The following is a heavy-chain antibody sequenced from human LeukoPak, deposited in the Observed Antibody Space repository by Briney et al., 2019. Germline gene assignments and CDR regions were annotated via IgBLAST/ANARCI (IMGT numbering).Heavy chain of an antibody. CDR3: AVDNNGYPLGTY. Sequence: ASVKVSCKTSGYTFTSYGISWVRQAPGQGLEWMGWTSAHNGNTRHAQKVQGRVTMTTDTTTSTAYLELRSLRSDDTAVYYCAVDNNGYPLGTYWGQGTLVTVSS. J-gene: IGHJ4*02. D-gene: IGHD2-8*01. V-gene: IGHV1-18*01. CDR2: TSAHNGNT. CDR1: GYTFTSYG.